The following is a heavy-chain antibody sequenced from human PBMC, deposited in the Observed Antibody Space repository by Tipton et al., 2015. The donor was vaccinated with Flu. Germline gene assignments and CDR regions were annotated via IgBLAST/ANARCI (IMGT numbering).Heavy chain of an antibody. CDR3: AKDNVANFYCRGSDCYGDYFDS. D-gene: IGHD2-2*01. CDR1: GFSFSSYA. Sequence: SLRLSCVGSGFSFSSYAMSWVRQAPGKGLEWVSSISEAGGSTYSADSVKGRFTVSRDNSKNKLFLQMNSLRVEDTAVYYCAKDNVANFYCRGSDCYGDYFDSWGQGTLVTVSS. CDR2: ISEAGGST. J-gene: IGHJ4*02. V-gene: IGHV3-23*01.